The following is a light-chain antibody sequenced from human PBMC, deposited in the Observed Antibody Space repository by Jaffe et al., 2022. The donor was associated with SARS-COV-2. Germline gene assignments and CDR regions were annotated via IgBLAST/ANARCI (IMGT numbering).Light chain of an antibody. CDR2: KAS. J-gene: IGKJ1*01. V-gene: IGKV1-5*03. Sequence: DIQMTQSPSTLSASIGDRVTITCRASQSISSWLAWYQQTPGKAPKLLIYKASSLESGVPSRFSGSGSGTEFTLTISSLQPDDFATYYCQQYSSYSWTFAQGTRVE. CDR3: QQYSSYSWT. CDR1: QSISSW.